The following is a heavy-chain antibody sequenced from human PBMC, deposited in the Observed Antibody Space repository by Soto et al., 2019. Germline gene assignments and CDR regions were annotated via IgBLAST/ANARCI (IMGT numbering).Heavy chain of an antibody. CDR3: ARGVVVAASRWFDP. Sequence: GGSLRLSCAASGFTFSSYEMNWVRQAPGKGLECVSYISSSGSTIYYADSVKGRFTISRDNAKNSLYLQMNSLRAEDTAVYYCARGVVVAASRWFDPWGQGTLVTVSS. CDR1: GFTFSSYE. J-gene: IGHJ5*02. V-gene: IGHV3-48*03. D-gene: IGHD2-15*01. CDR2: ISSSGSTI.